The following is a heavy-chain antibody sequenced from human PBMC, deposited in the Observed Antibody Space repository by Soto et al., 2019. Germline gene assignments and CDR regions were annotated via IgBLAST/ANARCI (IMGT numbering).Heavy chain of an antibody. CDR3: ARLKGGVTIFGVVTHYYYGMDV. V-gene: IGHV4-4*02. J-gene: IGHJ6*02. D-gene: IGHD3-3*01. CDR2: IYHSGST. CDR1: GGSISSSNR. Sequence: SETLSLTCAVSGGSISSSNRWSWVRQPPGKGLEWIGEIYHSGSTNYNPSLKSRVTISVDKSKNQFSLKLSSVTAADTAVYYCARLKGGVTIFGVVTHYYYGMDVWGQGTTVTVSS.